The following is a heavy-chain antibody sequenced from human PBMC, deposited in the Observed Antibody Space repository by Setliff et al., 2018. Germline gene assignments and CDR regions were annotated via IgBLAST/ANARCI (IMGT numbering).Heavy chain of an antibody. D-gene: IGHD3-22*01. Sequence: ASVKVSCKASGYTFTSYDINWVRQATGQGLEWMGWMNPNSGNTGYAQKFQGRVTITTDESTSTAYMELSSLRSEDTAVYYCVREGVDSRSSTDYRYYMDVWGKGTTVTVSS. CDR1: GYTFTSYD. CDR3: VREGVDSRSSTDYRYYMDV. V-gene: IGHV1-8*03. CDR2: MNPNSGNT. J-gene: IGHJ6*03.